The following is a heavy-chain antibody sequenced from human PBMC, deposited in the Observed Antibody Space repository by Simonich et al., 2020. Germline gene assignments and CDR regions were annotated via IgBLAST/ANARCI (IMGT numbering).Heavy chain of an antibody. J-gene: IGHJ3*02. CDR1: GYSFTSYW. Sequence: EVQLVQSGAEVKKPGESLKISCMGSGYSFTSYWIGWVRQMPWKGLEWMRINYPGDTDTRYSPSFQGHVTISADKSISTAYLQWSSLKASDTAMYYCARQLNDFDIWGQGTMVTVSS. CDR2: NYPGDTDT. D-gene: IGHD1-1*01. V-gene: IGHV5-51*01. CDR3: ARQLNDFDI.